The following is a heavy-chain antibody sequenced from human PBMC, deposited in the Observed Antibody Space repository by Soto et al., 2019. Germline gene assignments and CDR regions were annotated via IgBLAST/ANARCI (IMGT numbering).Heavy chain of an antibody. CDR3: VRDVYTRGDFWSACSSY. D-gene: IGHD3-3*01. J-gene: IGHJ4*02. V-gene: IGHV3-23*01. CDR1: GFTFSDFP. Sequence: GGSLRLSCAASGFTFSDFPMSWVRQVPGKGLEWISAIRKDGGSVYYVESVKGRFTISRDNSKNTSSLRMKNLRVEDTAIYYCVRDVYTRGDFWSACSSYWGQGAQVTVSS. CDR2: IRKDGGSV.